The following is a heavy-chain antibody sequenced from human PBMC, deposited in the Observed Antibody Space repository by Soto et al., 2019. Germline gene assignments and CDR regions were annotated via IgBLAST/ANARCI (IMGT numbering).Heavy chain of an antibody. J-gene: IGHJ3*02. CDR3: VKVGRDEDYGSGTYSGAFDI. CDR2: ISGSGGSP. D-gene: IGHD3-10*01. V-gene: IGHV3-23*01. CDR1: GFTFSSYV. Sequence: PGGSLRLSCAASGFTFSSYVMSWFRQAPGKGLEWVSAISGSGGSPYYADSVKGRFTIARDNSKNTLYLQMSSLRAEDTAVYYCVKVGRDEDYGSGTYSGAFDIWGQGAMVTV.